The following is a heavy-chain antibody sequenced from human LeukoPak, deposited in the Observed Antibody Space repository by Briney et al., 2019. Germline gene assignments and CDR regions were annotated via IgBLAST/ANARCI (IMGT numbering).Heavy chain of an antibody. V-gene: IGHV4-39*01. Sequence: SSETLSLTCTVSGGSISSSSYYWAWIRQPPGKGLEWIGSIYYSGSTYYNPSLKSRGTISVDTSKNQFTLKLNSVTAADTAVYYCARVGGGNAWYYFDYWGQGTLVTVSS. CDR1: GGSISSSSYY. J-gene: IGHJ4*02. CDR3: ARVGGGNAWYYFDY. CDR2: IYYSGST. D-gene: IGHD4-23*01.